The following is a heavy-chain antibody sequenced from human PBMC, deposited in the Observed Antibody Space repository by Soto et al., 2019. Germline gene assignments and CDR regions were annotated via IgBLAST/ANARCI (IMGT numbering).Heavy chain of an antibody. D-gene: IGHD2-15*01. V-gene: IGHV3-33*03. CDR3: ARGICSGGSCFHIDY. CDR1: GFTFSSFG. Sequence: QVHLVESGGGVVQPGRSLRLSCAASGFTFSSFGMHWVRQAPGKGLEWVAIIWYDGSNKKYADSVKGRFIISRDSSEHRVYLQMNSLRAEDTAVYYCARGICSGGSCFHIDYWGLGTVVTVSS. CDR2: IWYDGSNK. J-gene: IGHJ4*02.